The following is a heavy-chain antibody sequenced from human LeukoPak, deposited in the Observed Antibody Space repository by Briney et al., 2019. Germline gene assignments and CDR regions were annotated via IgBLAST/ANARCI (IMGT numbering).Heavy chain of an antibody. D-gene: IGHD3-10*01. Sequence: PSETLSLTCTVSGGSISSYYWSWIRQPPGKGLEWIGYIYTSGSTNYNPSLKSRVTISVDTSKNQFSLKLSSVTAADTAVYYCARDRSMVRGGYYYGMDVWGQGTTVTVSS. CDR1: GGSISSYY. V-gene: IGHV4-59*01. J-gene: IGHJ6*02. CDR2: IYTSGST. CDR3: ARDRSMVRGGYYYGMDV.